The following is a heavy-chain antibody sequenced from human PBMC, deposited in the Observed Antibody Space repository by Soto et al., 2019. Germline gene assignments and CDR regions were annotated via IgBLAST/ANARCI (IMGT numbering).Heavy chain of an antibody. D-gene: IGHD6-19*01. CDR3: ARLYSSGWYGPGRY. CDR1: GFTFDDYG. Sequence: EVQLVESGGGVVRPGGSLRLSCAASGFTFDDYGMSWVRQAPGKGLEWVSGINWNGGSTGYADSVKGRFTISRDKAKNSLYLQMNSLRAEDTAWYYCARLYSSGWYGPGRYWGQGTLVTVSS. CDR2: INWNGGST. V-gene: IGHV3-20*04. J-gene: IGHJ4*02.